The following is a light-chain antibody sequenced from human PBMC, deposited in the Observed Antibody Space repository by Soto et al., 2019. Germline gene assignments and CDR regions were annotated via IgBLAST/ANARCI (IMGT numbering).Light chain of an antibody. CDR2: DVT. CDR1: SSDVGGYNY. J-gene: IGLJ1*01. V-gene: IGLV2-14*01. CDR3: CSYTTSNTRQIV. Sequence: QSVLNQPASVSGAPRHSITISCTRTSSDVGGYNYVSWYQQQPGKAPKFMIYDVTNRPSGVSNRFSGSKSGNTASLTISGLQAEDEADYYCCSYTTSNTRQIVFGTGTKVTVL.